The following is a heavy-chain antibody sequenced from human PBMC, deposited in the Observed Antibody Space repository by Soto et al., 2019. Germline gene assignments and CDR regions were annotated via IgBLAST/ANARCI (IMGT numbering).Heavy chain of an antibody. CDR1: GYTFTSYD. CDR2: MNPNSGNT. V-gene: IGHV1-8*01. CDR3: ARAKTSYGMDV. Sequence: QVQLVQSGAEVKKPGASVKVSCKASGYTFTSYDINWVRQATGQGLEWMGWMNPNSGNTGYAQKFRGRVTMPRNTSIRTAYTELSSLRSEDTAVYYCARAKTSYGMDVWGQGTTVTVSS. J-gene: IGHJ6*02.